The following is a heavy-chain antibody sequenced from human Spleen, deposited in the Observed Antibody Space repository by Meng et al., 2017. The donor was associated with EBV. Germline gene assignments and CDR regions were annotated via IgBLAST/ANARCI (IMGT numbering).Heavy chain of an antibody. CDR2: IYHGGDT. CDR1: GCSIRSSTW. V-gene: IGHV4-4*02. D-gene: IGHD3-22*01. CDR3: ARRGVDYYDSSAWG. Sequence: GQLREPGPGLVTPSGTLSLTCAVSGCSIRSSTWWTWVRQPPGKGLEWIGEIYHGGDTNYNPSLKSRVTISVDKSKNQFSLKVRSVTAADTAVYYCARRGVDYYDSSAWGWGQGALVTVSS. J-gene: IGHJ4*02.